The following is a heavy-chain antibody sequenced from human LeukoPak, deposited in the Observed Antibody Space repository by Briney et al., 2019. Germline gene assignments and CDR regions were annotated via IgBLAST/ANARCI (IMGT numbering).Heavy chain of an antibody. CDR3: ARRAGSYSHSYDY. J-gene: IGHJ4*02. V-gene: IGHV3-30*02. CDR2: IRYDGSNK. CDR1: EFTFSRYG. Sequence: GGSLRLSCAASEFTFSRYGMHWVRQAPGKGLEWVAFIRYDGSNKYYADSVKGRFTISRDNSRNTLYMQMNSLRAEDTAIYYCARRAGSYSHSYDYWGQGTLVTVSS. D-gene: IGHD2-15*01.